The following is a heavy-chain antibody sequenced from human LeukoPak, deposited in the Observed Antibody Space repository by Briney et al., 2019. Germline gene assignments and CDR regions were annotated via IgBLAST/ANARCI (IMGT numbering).Heavy chain of an antibody. CDR3: ARFWVNYYDSSGLAGYFDY. J-gene: IGHJ4*02. CDR2: INPNSGGT. Sequence: GASVKVSCKASGYTFTSYGISWVRQAPGQGLEWMGWINPNSGGTNYAQKFQGRVTMTRDTSISTAYMELSRLRSDDTAVYYCARFWVNYYDSSGLAGYFDYWGQGTLVTVSS. D-gene: IGHD3-22*01. CDR1: GYTFTSYG. V-gene: IGHV1-2*02.